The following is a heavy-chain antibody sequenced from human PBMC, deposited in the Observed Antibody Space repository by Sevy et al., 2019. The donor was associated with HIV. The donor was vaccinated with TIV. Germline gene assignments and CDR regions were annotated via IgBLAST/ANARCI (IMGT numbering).Heavy chain of an antibody. CDR2: ISWEGGST. V-gene: IGHV3-43*01. J-gene: IGHJ6*03. Sequence: GGSLRLSCAASGFTFDDYTMHWVRQAPGKGLEWVFLISWEGGSTYYAASVKGRVTISRDNSKNSLYLQMNSLRTEDTALYYCAKDGGGSYTYYYYMDVWGKGTTVTVSS. CDR3: AKDGGGSYTYYYYMDV. CDR1: GFTFDDYT. D-gene: IGHD1-26*01.